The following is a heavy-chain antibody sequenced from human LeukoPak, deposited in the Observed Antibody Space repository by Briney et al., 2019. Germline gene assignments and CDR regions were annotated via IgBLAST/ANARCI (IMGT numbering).Heavy chain of an antibody. V-gene: IGHV4-61*02. J-gene: IGHJ3*02. Sequence: PSQTLSLTCTVSGNSISSGDYYWSWIRQPAGKGLEWIGRIYTSGSTTYNPSLKSRVTISGDTSENQFSLRLSSVTAADTAVYYCARSDGYGLVGIWGQGTMVTVSS. CDR2: IYTSGST. D-gene: IGHD3-10*01. CDR3: ARSDGYGLVGI. CDR1: GNSISSGDYY.